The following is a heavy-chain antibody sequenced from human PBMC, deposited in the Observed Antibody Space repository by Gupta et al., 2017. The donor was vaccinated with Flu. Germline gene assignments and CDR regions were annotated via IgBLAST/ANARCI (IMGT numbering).Heavy chain of an antibody. J-gene: IGHJ4*02. D-gene: IGHD3-22*01. CDR1: GDSVRRGYY. Sequence: QVQLQESGPGLVKPSETLSLTCVVSGDSVRRGYYWGWIRQPPGKGLEWIASAYHSGGIAYYNPSLKGRATISIDTSKNQFSLSLDSVTAADTAMYFCARASSYFDSSGYFVYWGQGIMVTASS. CDR2: AYHSGGIA. CDR3: ARASSYFDSSGYFVY. V-gene: IGHV4-38-2*01.